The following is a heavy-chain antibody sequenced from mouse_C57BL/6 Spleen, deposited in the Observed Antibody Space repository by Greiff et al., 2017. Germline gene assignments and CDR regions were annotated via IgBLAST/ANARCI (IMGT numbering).Heavy chain of an antibody. CDR2: ISYDGSN. CDR3: ARRGIYYDYFAWFAY. J-gene: IGHJ3*01. CDR1: GYSITSGYY. Sequence: ESGPGLVKPSQSLSLTCSVTGYSITSGYYWNWIRQFPGNKLEWMGYISYDGSNNYNPSLKNRISITRDTSKNQFFLKLNSVTTEDTATYYCARRGIYYDYFAWFAYWGQGTLVTVSA. V-gene: IGHV3-6*01. D-gene: IGHD2-4*01.